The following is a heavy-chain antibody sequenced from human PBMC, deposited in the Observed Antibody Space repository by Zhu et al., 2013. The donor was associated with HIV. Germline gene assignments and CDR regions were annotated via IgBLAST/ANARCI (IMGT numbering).Heavy chain of an antibody. CDR3: ARGGMVEAGTPIELDY. V-gene: IGHV1-2*02. CDR1: GYIFTDYY. Sequence: QVQLVQSGAEVKKSGASVRVSCKASGYIFTDYYIHWVRQAPGQGLEYMGWINPNRGGTKYAQKFQGRVTMTRDASITTVYMELSSLTSDDTAVYYCARGGMVEAGTPIELDYWGQGSLVTVSS. CDR2: INPNRGGT. J-gene: IGHJ4*02. D-gene: IGHD6-19*01.